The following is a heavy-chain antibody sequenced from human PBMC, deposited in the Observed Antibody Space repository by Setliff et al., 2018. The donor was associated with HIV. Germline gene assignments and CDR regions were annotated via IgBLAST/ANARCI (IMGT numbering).Heavy chain of an antibody. Sequence: ASETLSLTCTVSGGSISSHYWSWIRQPPGKGLEWIGYIYTSGRTNYNPSLKSRVTISVDTSKNQFSLKLSSVTAADTAVYYCARDEQLVRGSHYYYYMDVWGKGTTVTVSS. D-gene: IGHD6-6*01. J-gene: IGHJ6*03. CDR3: ARDEQLVRGSHYYYYMDV. CDR2: IYTSGRT. CDR1: GGSISSHY. V-gene: IGHV4-4*08.